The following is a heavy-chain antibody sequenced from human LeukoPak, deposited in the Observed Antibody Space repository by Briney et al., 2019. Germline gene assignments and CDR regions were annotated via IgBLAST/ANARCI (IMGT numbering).Heavy chain of an antibody. CDR1: GGSISSSSYY. V-gene: IGHV4-39*01. Sequence: SETLSLTCTVSGGSISSSSYYWGWIRQPPGKGLEWIGSIYYSGSTYYNPSLKSRVTISVDTSKNQFSLKLSSVTAADTAVYYCARLASSSSAWFDPWGQGTLVTVSS. J-gene: IGHJ5*02. CDR3: ARLASSSSAWFDP. D-gene: IGHD6-6*01. CDR2: IYYSGST.